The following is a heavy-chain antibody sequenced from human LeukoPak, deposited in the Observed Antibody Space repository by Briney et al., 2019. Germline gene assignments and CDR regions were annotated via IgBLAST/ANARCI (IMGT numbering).Heavy chain of an antibody. J-gene: IGHJ5*02. CDR1: GGSISSSSYY. Sequence: SETLSLTCTVAGGSISSSSYYWGCIRQPPGKGLECIGSIYYSGSTYYNPSLKSRVTISVDTSKNQFSLKLSSVTAADTAVYYCASRGQPPGYNWFDPWGQGTLVTVSS. CDR3: ASRGQPPGYNWFDP. CDR2: IYYSGST. D-gene: IGHD3-10*01. V-gene: IGHV4-39*01.